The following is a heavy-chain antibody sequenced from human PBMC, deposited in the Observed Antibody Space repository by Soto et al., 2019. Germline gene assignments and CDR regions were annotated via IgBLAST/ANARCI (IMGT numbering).Heavy chain of an antibody. CDR2: INHSGST. Sequence: SETLSLTCTVSGGSISSGGYFWSWIRQPPGTGLEWIGEINHSGSTNYNPSLKSRVTISVDTSKNQFSLKLTSVTAADTAVYYCARDKITGLFDYWGQGTLVTVSS. D-gene: IGHD2-8*02. CDR1: GGSISSGGYF. V-gene: IGHV4-39*07. CDR3: ARDKITGLFDY. J-gene: IGHJ4*02.